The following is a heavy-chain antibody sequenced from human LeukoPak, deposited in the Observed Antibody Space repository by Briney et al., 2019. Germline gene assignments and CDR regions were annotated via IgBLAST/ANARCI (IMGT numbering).Heavy chain of an antibody. CDR1: GGTFSSYA. CDR3: ASNGGYCSSTSCSSYHYYYMDV. J-gene: IGHJ6*03. V-gene: IGHV1-69*05. Sequence: GASVKVSCKASGGTFSSYAISWVRQAPGQGLEWMGGIIPIFGTANYAQKFQGRVTITTDESTSTAYMELSSLRSEDTAVYYCASNGGYCSSTSCSSYHYYYMDVWGKGTTVTVSS. D-gene: IGHD2-2*01. CDR2: IIPIFGTA.